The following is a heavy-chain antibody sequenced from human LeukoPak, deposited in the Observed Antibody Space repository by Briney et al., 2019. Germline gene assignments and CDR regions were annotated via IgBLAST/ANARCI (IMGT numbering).Heavy chain of an antibody. J-gene: IGHJ1*01. CDR1: GYTFTSYG. D-gene: IGHD2-15*01. V-gene: IGHV1-18*01. CDR2: ISAYNGNT. Sequence: GASVKVSCKASGYTFTSYGISWVRQAPGQGLEWMGRISAYNGNTNYAQNVQGRVTLTTDTSTSTAYMELRSLRPDDTAVYYCARDSADCSGGSCYSAEYFQHWGQGTLVTVSS. CDR3: ARDSADCSGGSCYSAEYFQH.